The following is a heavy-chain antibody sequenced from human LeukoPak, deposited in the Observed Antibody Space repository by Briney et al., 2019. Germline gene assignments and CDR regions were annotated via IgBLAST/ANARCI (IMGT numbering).Heavy chain of an antibody. J-gene: IGHJ3*02. CDR3: AHYYGSRGVGAFDI. V-gene: IGHV4-4*07. CDR1: GGSISSYY. D-gene: IGHD3-22*01. Sequence: PSETLSLTCTVSGGSISSYYWSWIRQPAGKGLEWIGRIYTSGSTNYNPSLKSRVTMSVDTSKNQFSLKLSSVTAADTAVYYCAHYYGSRGVGAFDIWGQGTMVTVSS. CDR2: IYTSGST.